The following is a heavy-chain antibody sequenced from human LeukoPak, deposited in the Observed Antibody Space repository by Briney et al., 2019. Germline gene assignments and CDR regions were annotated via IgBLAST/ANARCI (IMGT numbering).Heavy chain of an antibody. CDR1: GFTFSTYW. D-gene: IGHD2-2*01. CDR3: AHRVYCSSTSCPREAFDI. CDR2: IEQDGGEI. V-gene: IGHV3-7*01. Sequence: PGGSLRLSCAASGFTFSTYWMTWVRQAPGKGLEWVATIEQDGGEIYYVDSVKGRFTISRDNAKSSLYLQMNILRAEDTAVYYCAHRVYCSSTSCPREAFDIWGQGTMVTVSS. J-gene: IGHJ3*02.